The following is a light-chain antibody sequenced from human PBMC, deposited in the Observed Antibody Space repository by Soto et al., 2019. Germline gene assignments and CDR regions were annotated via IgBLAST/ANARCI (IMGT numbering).Light chain of an antibody. CDR2: EDN. CDR1: SSKIGSDF. Sequence: QSVLTQPPSVSAAPGQKVTISCSGSSSKIGSDFVSWYQQLPGTAPKLLIYEDNKRPSGIPDRFSGSKSATSATLGITGLQTGDEADYYCGAWDTSLSGGVFGGGTKVTVL. J-gene: IGLJ2*01. V-gene: IGLV1-51*02. CDR3: GAWDTSLSGGV.